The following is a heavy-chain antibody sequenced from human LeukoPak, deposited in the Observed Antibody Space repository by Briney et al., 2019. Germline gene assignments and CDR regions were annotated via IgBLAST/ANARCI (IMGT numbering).Heavy chain of an antibody. Sequence: SETLSLTCAVYGGSFSGYYWSWIRQPPGKGLEWIGEINHSGSTNYNPSLKSRVTISVDTSKNQLSLKLSSVTAADTAVYYCARAPSYYDILTGSDYYYGMDVWGQGTTVTVSS. V-gene: IGHV4-34*01. CDR1: GGSFSGYY. J-gene: IGHJ6*02. CDR3: ARAPSYYDILTGSDYYYGMDV. CDR2: INHSGST. D-gene: IGHD3-9*01.